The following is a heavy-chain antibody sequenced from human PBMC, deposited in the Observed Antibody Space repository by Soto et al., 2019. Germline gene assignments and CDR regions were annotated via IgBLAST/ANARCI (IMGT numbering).Heavy chain of an antibody. V-gene: IGHV3-23*01. Sequence: EVQLLESGGGLVQPGGSLRLSCAASGFTFSSYAMSWVRQAPGKGLEWVSAISGSGGSTYYADSVKGRFTISRDNSKNTLYLQMNSLRAEDTAVYYCAKGGRITIFGVVIAAPYGMDVWGQGTTVTVSS. CDR1: GFTFSSYA. CDR2: ISGSGGST. CDR3: AKGGRITIFGVVIAAPYGMDV. D-gene: IGHD3-3*01. J-gene: IGHJ6*02.